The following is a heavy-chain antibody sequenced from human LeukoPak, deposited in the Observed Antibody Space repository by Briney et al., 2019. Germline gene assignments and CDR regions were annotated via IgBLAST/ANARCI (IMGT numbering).Heavy chain of an antibody. D-gene: IGHD2-15*01. J-gene: IGHJ5*02. V-gene: IGHV1-2*04. Sequence: GASVKVSCKASGYTFTGYYMHWGRQAPGQGLEWMGWINPNSGGTHYAQKFQGWVTMTRDTSISTAYMELSRLRSDDTAVYYCARERRDGSWFDPWGQGTLVTVSS. CDR3: ARERRDGSWFDP. CDR1: GYTFTGYY. CDR2: INPNSGGT.